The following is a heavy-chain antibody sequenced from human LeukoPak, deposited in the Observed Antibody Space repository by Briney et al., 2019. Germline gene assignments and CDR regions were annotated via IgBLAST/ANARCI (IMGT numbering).Heavy chain of an antibody. CDR1: GGSISSSSYY. J-gene: IGHJ4*02. D-gene: IGHD3-22*01. Sequence: SETLSLTCTVSGGSISSSSYYWGWIRQPPGKGLEWIGSIYYSGSTYYNPSLESRVTISVDTSKNQFSLKLSSVTAADTAVYYCARQADYYYDSTYYFDYWGQGTLVTVSS. V-gene: IGHV4-39*01. CDR3: ARQADYYYDSTYYFDY. CDR2: IYYSGST.